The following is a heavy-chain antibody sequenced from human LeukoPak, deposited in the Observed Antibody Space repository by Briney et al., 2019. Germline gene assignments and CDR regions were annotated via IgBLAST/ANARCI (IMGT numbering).Heavy chain of an antibody. J-gene: IGHJ5*02. CDR3: ARTTYYYDSSGYENYFDP. D-gene: IGHD3-22*01. CDR2: IFYSGNT. Sequence: SETLSLTCTVSGGSISSYYWSWIRQPAGKGLEWTGSIFYSGNTYYKPSLKSRVAISVDTSKNQFSLNLSSVTAADTAVYYCARTTYYYDSSGYENYFDPWGQGTLVTVSS. V-gene: IGHV4-59*05. CDR1: GGSISSYY.